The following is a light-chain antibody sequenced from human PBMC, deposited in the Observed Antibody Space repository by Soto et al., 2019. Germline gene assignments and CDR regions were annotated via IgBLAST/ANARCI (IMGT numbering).Light chain of an antibody. V-gene: IGKV2-28*01. Sequence: DIVMTQSPLSLPVTPGEPASISCRSSQSLLHSDGYNYLDWYVQKPGQSPQLLIYLRSVRASGVPDRFSGSGSVTDFTLRISRVEAEDVGLYYCMQALKIPYTFGQGTKVEIK. CDR3: MQALKIPYT. CDR2: LRS. CDR1: QSLLHSDGYNY. J-gene: IGKJ2*01.